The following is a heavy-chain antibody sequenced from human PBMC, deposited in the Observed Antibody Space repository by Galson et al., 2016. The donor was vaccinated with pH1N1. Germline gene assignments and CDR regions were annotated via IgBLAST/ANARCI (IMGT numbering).Heavy chain of an antibody. CDR1: GGIFNSHA. CDR3: ARHSVYYPAEFFQY. Sequence: SVKVSCKASGGIFNSHAISWVRQAPGQGVEWMGGIIAIFGTAKYAQKFQARVTITEEKSTSTVHMELSNLRSEDTAVYYCARHSVYYPAEFFQYWGQGTLVTVSS. J-gene: IGHJ1*01. CDR2: IIAIFGTA. D-gene: IGHD3-3*01. V-gene: IGHV1-69*06.